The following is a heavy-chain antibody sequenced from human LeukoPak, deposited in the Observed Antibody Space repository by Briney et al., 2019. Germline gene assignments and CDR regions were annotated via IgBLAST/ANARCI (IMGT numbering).Heavy chain of an antibody. Sequence: PSETLSLTCTVSGGSISSSSYYWGWIRQPPGKGLEWIGEINHSGSTNYNPSLKSRVTISVDTSKSQVSLKLSSVTAADTAVYYCARKRSRRVQPHGYITFDYWGQGTLVTVSS. D-gene: IGHD5-18*01. V-gene: IGHV4-39*07. J-gene: IGHJ4*02. CDR1: GGSISSSSYY. CDR2: INHSGST. CDR3: ARKRSRRVQPHGYITFDY.